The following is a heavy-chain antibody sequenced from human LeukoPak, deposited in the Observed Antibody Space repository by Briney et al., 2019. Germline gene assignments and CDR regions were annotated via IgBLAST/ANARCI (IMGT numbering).Heavy chain of an antibody. J-gene: IGHJ4*02. Sequence: YIYYSGSTYYNPSLKSRVTISVDTSKNQFSLKLSSVTAADTAVYYCARRTYYYGSGDWDWGQGTLVTVSS. CDR3: ARRTYYYGSGDWD. CDR2: IYYSGST. V-gene: IGHV4-31*02. D-gene: IGHD3-10*01.